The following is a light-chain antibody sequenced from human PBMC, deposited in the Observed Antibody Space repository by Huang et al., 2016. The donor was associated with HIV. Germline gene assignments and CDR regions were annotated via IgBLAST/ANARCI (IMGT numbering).Light chain of an antibody. CDR2: GAS. CDR1: PSVSSNY. V-gene: IGKV3-20*01. CDR3: QQYVTSPWT. Sequence: EIMLTQSPGTLSLSPGERTTLSCRASPSVSSNYLAWYQQKPGQAPRLLIYGASSRATGIPDRFSGSGSGTDFTLTISRLEPEDFAVYFCQQYVTSPWTFGQGTKLEIK. J-gene: IGKJ1*01.